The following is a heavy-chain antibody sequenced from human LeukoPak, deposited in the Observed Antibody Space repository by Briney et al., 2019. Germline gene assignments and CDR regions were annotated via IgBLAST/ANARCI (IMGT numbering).Heavy chain of an antibody. Sequence: SQTLSLTCAVSGGSISSGGYSWSWIRQPPGKGLECIGYIYHSGSTYYNPSLKSRVTISVDRSKNQFSLKLSSVTAADTAVYYCARYYGDYRNWFDPWGQGTLVTVSS. CDR1: GGSISSGGYS. D-gene: IGHD4-17*01. J-gene: IGHJ5*02. V-gene: IGHV4-30-2*01. CDR3: ARYYGDYRNWFDP. CDR2: IYHSGST.